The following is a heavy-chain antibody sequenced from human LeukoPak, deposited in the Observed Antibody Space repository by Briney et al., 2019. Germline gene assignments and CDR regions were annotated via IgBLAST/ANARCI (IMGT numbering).Heavy chain of an antibody. V-gene: IGHV1-2*02. Sequence: EASVKVSCKASGYTFIAYYMHWVRQAPGQGLEWMGWINPNSGDTNYAQKFQGRVTMTRDTSITTAYMELSRLRSDDTALYYCASALYYDILTGYPDYFYYMDVWGKGTTVTISS. D-gene: IGHD3-9*01. CDR3: ASALYYDILTGYPDYFYYMDV. CDR1: GYTFIAYY. CDR2: INPNSGDT. J-gene: IGHJ6*03.